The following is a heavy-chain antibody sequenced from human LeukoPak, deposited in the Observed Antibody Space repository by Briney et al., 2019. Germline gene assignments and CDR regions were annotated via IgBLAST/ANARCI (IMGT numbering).Heavy chain of an antibody. V-gene: IGHV3-23*01. CDR1: GFSFSNYA. J-gene: IGHJ4*02. Sequence: GGSLRLSCAASGFSFSNYAMSWVRQAPGKGLELVSAISGNGGSLYYADSMKGRFTISRDNSKSELYLQVNSLTAEDTAVYYCAKRDAYDSSGFSPLFDHWGQGTLVTVSS. CDR3: AKRDAYDSSGFSPLFDH. D-gene: IGHD3-22*01. CDR2: ISGNGGSL.